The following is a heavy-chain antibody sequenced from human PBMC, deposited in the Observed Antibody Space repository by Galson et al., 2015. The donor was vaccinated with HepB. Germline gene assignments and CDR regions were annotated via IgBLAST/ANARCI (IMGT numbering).Heavy chain of an antibody. D-gene: IGHD4-11*01. J-gene: IGHJ5*02. CDR3: ARVTLYSENSYWGFDA. CDR2: MGRDYGAK. V-gene: IGHV3-11*04. CDR1: GVTFNDSY. Sequence: SLRLSCAVSGVTFNDSYIAWVRHGPGKGLERISFMGRDYGAKPYAEFVRGRFTTSRDNTKNSLDLEMNNLIPEDTAVYYCARVTLYSENSYWGFDAWGQGTLVTVSS.